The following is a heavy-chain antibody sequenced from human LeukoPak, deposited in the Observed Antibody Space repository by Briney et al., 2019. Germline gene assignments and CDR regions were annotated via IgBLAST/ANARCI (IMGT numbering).Heavy chain of an antibody. CDR1: GGSISSYY. V-gene: IGHV4-34*01. CDR3: ARGLVLWFGEATYNWFDP. D-gene: IGHD3-10*01. CDR2: INHSGST. J-gene: IGHJ5*02. Sequence: SETLSLTCTVSGGSISSYYWSWIRQPPGKGLEWIGEINHSGSTNYNPSLKSRVTISVDTSKNQFSLKLSSVTAADTAVYYCARGLVLWFGEATYNWFDPWGQGTLVTVSS.